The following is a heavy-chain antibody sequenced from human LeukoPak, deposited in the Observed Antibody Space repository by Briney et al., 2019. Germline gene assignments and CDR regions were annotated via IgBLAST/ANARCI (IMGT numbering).Heavy chain of an antibody. CDR2: IYYSGST. V-gene: IGHV4-39*01. D-gene: IGHD4-23*01. CDR1: GGSISSSSYY. J-gene: IGHJ5*02. Sequence: PSETLSLTCTVSGGSISSSSYYWGWIRQPPGKRLEWIGSIYYSGSTYYNPSYKSRVTISVDTSKKQFSLKLSSVTAADTAVYYCARHDYGGVNWSDPWGQGSLVTVSS. CDR3: ARHDYGGVNWSDP.